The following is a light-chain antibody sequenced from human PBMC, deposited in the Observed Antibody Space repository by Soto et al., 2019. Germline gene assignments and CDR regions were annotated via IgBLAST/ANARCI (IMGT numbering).Light chain of an antibody. CDR2: AAS. CDR3: QQSYSTPRT. CDR1: QNINSY. J-gene: IGKJ1*01. Sequence: DIQITQSPSSLSVSVLDRVAITFLASQNINSYLNWYQQKPGKAPKLLIFAASSLQSGVPSRFSGSGSATDFTLTISSLQPEDFATYYCQQSYSTPRTCGQGTKVDIK. V-gene: IGKV1-39*01.